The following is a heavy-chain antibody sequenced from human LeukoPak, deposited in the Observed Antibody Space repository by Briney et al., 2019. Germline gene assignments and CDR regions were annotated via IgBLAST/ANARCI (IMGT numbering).Heavy chain of an antibody. V-gene: IGHV3-7*04. J-gene: IGHJ3*01. CDR1: GFTFSSYW. CDR3: VRGSGWLTSH. CDR2: IKQDGSDK. Sequence: PGGSLRLSCAASGFTFSSYWMNWVRQAPGKGLEWVANIKQDGSDKNYVDSVKGRFTIPRDNAKDSLYLQMNGLRADDTAVYYCVRGSGWLTSHWGQGTMVTVSS. D-gene: IGHD6-19*01.